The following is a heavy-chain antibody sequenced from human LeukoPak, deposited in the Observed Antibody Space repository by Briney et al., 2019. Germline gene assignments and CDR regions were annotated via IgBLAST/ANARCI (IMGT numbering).Heavy chain of an antibody. Sequence: GGSLRLSCAASGFTFSSYWMSWVRQAPGKGLEWVSGINWSGGSTGYADPLRGRFTISRDNAKNSLYLQMDSLRAEDTALYYCARAPITSPFYFDYWGQGTLVTVSS. J-gene: IGHJ4*02. CDR2: INWSGGST. CDR1: GFTFSSYW. V-gene: IGHV3-20*04. D-gene: IGHD2-2*01. CDR3: ARAPITSPFYFDY.